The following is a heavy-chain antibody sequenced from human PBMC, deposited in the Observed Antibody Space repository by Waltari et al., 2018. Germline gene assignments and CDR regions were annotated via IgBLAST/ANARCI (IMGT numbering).Heavy chain of an antibody. CDR2: IKQDGSEN. Sequence: EVQMVESGGGLVQPGGSLRLSCVASGFTFSSYWMTWVRQAPGKGLEWVANIKQDGSENYYVDSVKGRCTISRDDAKNSLYLQMNSLRNEDTAVYFCARVFVYGANSGKRPMDVWGKGTTVTVSS. CDR3: ARVFVYGANSGKRPMDV. V-gene: IGHV3-7*01. CDR1: GFTFSSYW. J-gene: IGHJ6*03. D-gene: IGHD4-17*01.